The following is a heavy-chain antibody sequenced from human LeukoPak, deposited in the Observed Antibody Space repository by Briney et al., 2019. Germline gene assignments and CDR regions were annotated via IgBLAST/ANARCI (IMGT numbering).Heavy chain of an antibody. CDR2: IIPIFGTA. J-gene: IGHJ4*02. V-gene: IGHV1-69*05. CDR3: ARTPAQYDFWSGYYFDY. CDR1: GGTFSSYA. Sequence: VASVKVSCKASGGTFSSYAISWVRQAPGQGLEWMGGIIPIFGTANYAQKFQGRVTITTDESTSTAYMELSSLRSEDTAVYHCARTPAQYDFWSGYYFDYWGQGTLVTVSS. D-gene: IGHD3-3*01.